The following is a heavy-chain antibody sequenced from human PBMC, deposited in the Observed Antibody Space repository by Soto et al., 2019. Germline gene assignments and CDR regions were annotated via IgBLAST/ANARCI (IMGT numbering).Heavy chain of an antibody. V-gene: IGHV4-34*01. J-gene: IGHJ5*02. D-gene: IGHD3-9*01. CDR2: INHSGST. CDR3: ARVEGRYFDWLLYSPRFDP. CDR1: GGSFSGYY. Sequence: SETLSLTCAVYGGSFSGYYWSWIRQPPGKGLEWIGEINHSGSTNYNPSLKSRVTISVDTSKNQFSLKLSSVTAADTAVYYCARVEGRYFDWLLYSPRFDPWGQGTLVTVSS.